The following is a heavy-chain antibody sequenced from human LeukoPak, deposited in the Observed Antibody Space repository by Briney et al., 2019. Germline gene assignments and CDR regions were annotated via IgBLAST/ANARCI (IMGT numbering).Heavy chain of an antibody. Sequence: PSETLSLTCTVSGGSISSYYWSWIRQPPGKGLEWIGSIYYSGSTYYNPSLKSRVTISVDTSKNQFSLKLSSVTAADTAVYYCARAMTDYYDSSGYYHWFDPWGQGTLVTVSS. V-gene: IGHV4-59*12. J-gene: IGHJ5*02. D-gene: IGHD3-22*01. CDR2: IYYSGST. CDR3: ARAMTDYYDSSGYYHWFDP. CDR1: GGSISSYY.